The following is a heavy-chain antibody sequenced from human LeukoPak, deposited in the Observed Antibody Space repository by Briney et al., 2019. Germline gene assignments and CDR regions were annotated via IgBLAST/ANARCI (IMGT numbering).Heavy chain of an antibody. CDR2: MFHSGST. CDR1: GGSISTSSYY. J-gene: IGHJ5*02. Sequence: SETLSLTRTVSGGSISTSSYYWGWIRQPPGKGLEWIGSMFHSGSTYDNPSLRSRVTISVDTSKNQFSLKLSSVTAADTAVYYCARAYGSGSYFDWFDPWGQGTLVTVSS. D-gene: IGHD3-10*01. V-gene: IGHV4-39*01. CDR3: ARAYGSGSYFDWFDP.